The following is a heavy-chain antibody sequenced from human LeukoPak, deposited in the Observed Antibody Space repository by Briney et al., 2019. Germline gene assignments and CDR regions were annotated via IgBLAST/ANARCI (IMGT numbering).Heavy chain of an antibody. Sequence: ASVKASCKASGYTFTTYGVSWVRQAPGQGLKWMGWISGYDGNTNYAQKLRGRVTMTTDTSTSTAYMDLRSLRSDDTALYYCARTVTTSSYYFDYWGQGTLVTVSS. CDR2: ISGYDGNT. CDR1: GYTFTTYG. CDR3: ARTVTTSSYYFDY. D-gene: IGHD4-17*01. V-gene: IGHV1-18*01. J-gene: IGHJ4*02.